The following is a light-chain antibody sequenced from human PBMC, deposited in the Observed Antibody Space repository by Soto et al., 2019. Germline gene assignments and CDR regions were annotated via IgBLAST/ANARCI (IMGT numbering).Light chain of an antibody. CDR1: QSVSSRD. CDR3: QQYNNSPEYT. CDR2: GAS. Sequence: EIVLTQSPGTLSLSPGERATLSCRASQSVSSRDLAWYQQKPGQAPRLLIYGASNRATGIPDRFSGSGSGTDFTLTISRLEPEVFAVYFCQQYNNSPEYTFGQGTKLAIK. J-gene: IGKJ2*01. V-gene: IGKV3-20*01.